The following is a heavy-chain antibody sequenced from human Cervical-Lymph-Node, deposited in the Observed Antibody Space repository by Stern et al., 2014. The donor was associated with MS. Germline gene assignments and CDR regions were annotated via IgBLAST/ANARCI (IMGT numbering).Heavy chain of an antibody. J-gene: IGHJ4*02. CDR1: GFAFASYD. D-gene: IGHD2-8*01. V-gene: IGHV3-30*03. CDR3: ALPGHFYTNAPDY. CDR2: ISNDGSNK. Sequence: QLVQSGGGVVQPGGSLRLSCATSGFAFASYDLHWVRQAPGKGLEWVAFISNDGSNKYYADSLKDRFIVSRDYSKKTLNLQINSLRREDTAVYYCALPGHFYTNAPDYWGQGTLVTVSS.